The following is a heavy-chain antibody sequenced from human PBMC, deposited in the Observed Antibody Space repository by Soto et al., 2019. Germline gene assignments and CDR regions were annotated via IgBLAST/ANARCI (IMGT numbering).Heavy chain of an antibody. D-gene: IGHD1-1*01. CDR3: AKGLGAGTTTPYYYGMDV. V-gene: IGHV3-23*01. CDR2: ISGSGYST. J-gene: IGHJ6*02. Sequence: EVQLLESGGGSVKPGGSLRLSCAASGFTFSKYAMSWVRQAPGKGLEWVSAISGSGYSTYYADSVKARFTISRDYSKNTLYLQMNSLGAEDTAVYHCAKGLGAGTTTPYYYGMDVWGQGTTVTVSS. CDR1: GFTFSKYA.